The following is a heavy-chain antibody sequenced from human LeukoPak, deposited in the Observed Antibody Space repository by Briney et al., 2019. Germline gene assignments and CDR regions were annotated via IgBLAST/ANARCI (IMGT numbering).Heavy chain of an antibody. CDR1: GFTFSSYA. J-gene: IGHJ4*02. V-gene: IGHV3-23*01. CDR3: TTGGVLLWFGELFFDY. Sequence: PGGSLRLSCAASGFTFSSYAMSWVRQAPGKGLEWVPAISGSGGSTYYADSVKGRFTISRDNSKNTLYLQMNSLRAEDTAVYYCTTGGVLLWFGELFFDYWGQGTLVTVSS. D-gene: IGHD3-10*01. CDR2: ISGSGGST.